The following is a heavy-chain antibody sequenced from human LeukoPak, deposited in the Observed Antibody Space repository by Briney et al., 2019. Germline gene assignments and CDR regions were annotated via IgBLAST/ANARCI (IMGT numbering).Heavy chain of an antibody. V-gene: IGHV4-34*01. CDR1: GGSFSGYS. CDR3: ARGRRITMVRGVLDY. D-gene: IGHD3-10*01. CDR2: INHSGST. J-gene: IGHJ4*02. Sequence: PSETLSLTCAVYGGSFSGYSWSWIRQTPGKGLEWIGEINHSGSTKNNPSLKSRVTISVDTSKNQFSLKLSSVTAADTAVYYCARGRRITMVRGVLDYWGEGTLFTVSS.